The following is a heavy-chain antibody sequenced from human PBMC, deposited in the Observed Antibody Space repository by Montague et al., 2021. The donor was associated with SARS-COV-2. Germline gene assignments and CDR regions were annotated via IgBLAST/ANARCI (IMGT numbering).Heavy chain of an antibody. D-gene: IGHD5-18*01. CDR2: IKQDGSEK. J-gene: IGHJ6*02. V-gene: IGHV3-7*01. CDR1: GFTFSSYW. CDR3: ARDMGVGYSYGQYYYYGMDV. Sequence: SLRLSCAASGFTFSSYWMSWVRQAPGKGLEWVANIKQDGSEKYYVDSVKGRFTISRDNAKNSLNLQMNSLRAEDTAVYYCARDMGVGYSYGQYYYYGMDVWGQGTTVTVSS.